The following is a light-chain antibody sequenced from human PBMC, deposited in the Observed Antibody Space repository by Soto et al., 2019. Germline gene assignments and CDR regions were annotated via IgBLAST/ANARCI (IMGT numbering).Light chain of an antibody. V-gene: IGKV3-15*01. Sequence: EIVMTQSPATLSVSPGERATLSCRASQSVSSDLAWYQQKPGQAPRLLIYGASTRATGIPARFSSSGSGTEFTLTISSLQSEDFAVYYCQQYNNWPPNDTFGQGTKLEIK. CDR3: QQYNNWPPNDT. J-gene: IGKJ2*01. CDR1: QSVSSD. CDR2: GAS.